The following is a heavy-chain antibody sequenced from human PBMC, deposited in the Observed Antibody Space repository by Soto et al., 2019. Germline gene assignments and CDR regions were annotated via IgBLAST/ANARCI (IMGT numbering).Heavy chain of an antibody. CDR1: GFTFSSYA. V-gene: IGHV3-23*01. Sequence: GGSLRLSXAASGFTFSSYAMSWVRQAPGKGLEWVSAISGSGGSTYYADSVKGRFTISRDNSKNTLYLQMNSLRAEDTAVYYCAKARTRIRLFFDYWGQGTLATVSS. J-gene: IGHJ4*02. CDR2: ISGSGGST. CDR3: AKARTRIRLFFDY.